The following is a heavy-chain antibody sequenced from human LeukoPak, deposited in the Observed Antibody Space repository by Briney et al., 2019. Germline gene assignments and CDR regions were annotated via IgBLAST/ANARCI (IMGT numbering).Heavy chain of an antibody. CDR3: ARGGGYCSSTSCYTLDP. J-gene: IGHJ5*02. Sequence: SETLSLTCTVSGGSISSYYWSWIRQPPGKGLEWIGYIYYSGSTNYNPSLKSRVTISVDTSKNQFSLKLSSVTAADTAVYYCARGGGYCSSTSCYTLDPWGQGTLVTVAS. CDR1: GGSISSYY. CDR2: IYYSGST. D-gene: IGHD2-2*02. V-gene: IGHV4-59*08.